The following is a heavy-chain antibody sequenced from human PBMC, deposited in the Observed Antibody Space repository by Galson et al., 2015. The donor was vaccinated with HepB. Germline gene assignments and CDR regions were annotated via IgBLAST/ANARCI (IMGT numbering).Heavy chain of an antibody. Sequence: SLRLSCAASGFTFTTFRMSWARQAPGKGLEWVASIKQDGSETYYVDSVKGRFTISRDNAKNSVYLQMNTLRAEDTAVYFCARGHYSLYWGQGALVTVSS. CDR1: GFTFTTFR. V-gene: IGHV3-7*01. CDR3: ARGHYSLY. J-gene: IGHJ4*02. CDR2: IKQDGSET. D-gene: IGHD4-11*01.